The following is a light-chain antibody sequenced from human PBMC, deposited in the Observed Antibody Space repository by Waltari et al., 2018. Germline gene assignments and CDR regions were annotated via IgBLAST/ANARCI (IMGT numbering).Light chain of an antibody. V-gene: IGLV2-23*01. CDR3: CSYAGSSTWV. CDR2: EGI. J-gene: IGLJ3*02. CDR1: SSDVGSFNL. Sequence: QSALTQPASVSGSPGQSITISCTGTSSDVGSFNLVSWYQQHPGKAPKLRIYEGIKRPSGVSNRFSGSKSGNTASLTISGLQAEDEADYYCCSYAGSSTWVFGGGTKLTVL.